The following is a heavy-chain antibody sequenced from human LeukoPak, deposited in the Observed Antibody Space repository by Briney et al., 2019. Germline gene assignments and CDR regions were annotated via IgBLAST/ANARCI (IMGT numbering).Heavy chain of an antibody. CDR1: GFTFDNYA. D-gene: IGHD5-12*01. CDR3: AKDLNSGYDFDY. V-gene: IGHV3-23*01. CDR2: ISGDGDTT. J-gene: IGHJ4*02. Sequence: GGSLRLSCAASGFTFDNYAISWVRQAPGKGLEWVSVISGDGDTTYYADSVKGRFTISRDNSKNSLYLQMNSLRAEDTALYYCAKDLNSGYDFDYWGQGTLVTVSS.